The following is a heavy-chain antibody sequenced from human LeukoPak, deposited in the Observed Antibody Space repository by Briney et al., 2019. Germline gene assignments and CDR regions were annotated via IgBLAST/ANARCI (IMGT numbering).Heavy chain of an antibody. D-gene: IGHD2-21*02. J-gene: IGHJ4*02. CDR1: GFTFSSYG. CDR2: IWYDGSNK. Sequence: GGSLRLSCAASGFTFSSYGMYWVRQAPGKGLEWVAVIWYDGSNKYYADSVKGRFTISRDKSKNTLYLQMNSLRAEDTAVYYCARPSEYCGGDCYFDYWGQGTLVTVSS. CDR3: ARPSEYCGGDCYFDY. V-gene: IGHV3-33*08.